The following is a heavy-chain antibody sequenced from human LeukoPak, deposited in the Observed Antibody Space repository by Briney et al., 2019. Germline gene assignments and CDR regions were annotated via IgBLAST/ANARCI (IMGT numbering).Heavy chain of an antibody. J-gene: IGHJ4*02. D-gene: IGHD6-19*01. CDR2: TIPILGIA. CDR3: ARLRGIAVAGPIDY. Sequence: ASVKVSCKASGGTFSSYAISWVRQAPGQGLEWMGRTIPILGIANYAQKFQGRVTITADKSTSTAYMELSSLRSEDTAVYYCARLRGIAVAGPIDYWGQGTLVTVSS. V-gene: IGHV1-69*04. CDR1: GGTFSSYA.